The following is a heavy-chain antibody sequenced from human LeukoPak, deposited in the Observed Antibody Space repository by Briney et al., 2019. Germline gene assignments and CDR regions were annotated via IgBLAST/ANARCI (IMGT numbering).Heavy chain of an antibody. CDR3: ARDTVSRRYCSGGSCLSDAFDI. D-gene: IGHD2-15*01. V-gene: IGHV1-2*04. J-gene: IGHJ3*02. CDR1: GYTFTSYA. Sequence: WASVKVSCKASGYTFTSYAMNWVRQAPGQGLEWMGWINPNSGGTNYAQKFQGWVTMTRDTSISTAYMELSRLRSDDTAVYYCARDTVSRRYCSGGSCLSDAFDIWGQGTMVTVSS. CDR2: INPNSGGT.